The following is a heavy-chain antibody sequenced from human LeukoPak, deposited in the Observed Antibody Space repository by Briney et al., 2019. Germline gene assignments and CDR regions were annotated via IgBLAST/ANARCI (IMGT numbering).Heavy chain of an antibody. Sequence: ASVKVSCKASGYTFTSYGISWVRQAPGQGLEWMGWISAYNGNTNYAQKLQGRVTMTTDASTSTAYMELRSLRSDDTAVYYCARAIAAAGKFDYWGQGTLVTVSS. CDR2: ISAYNGNT. CDR1: GYTFTSYG. V-gene: IGHV1-18*01. CDR3: ARAIAAAGKFDY. D-gene: IGHD6-13*01. J-gene: IGHJ4*02.